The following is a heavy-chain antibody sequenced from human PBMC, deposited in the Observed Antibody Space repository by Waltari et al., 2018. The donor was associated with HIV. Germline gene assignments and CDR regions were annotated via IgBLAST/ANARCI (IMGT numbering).Heavy chain of an antibody. V-gene: IGHV3-23*01. CDR3: AKGGYCSSTSCISWFAP. CDR2: ISGSGDGT. D-gene: IGHD2-2*01. J-gene: IGHJ5*02. Sequence: LRLSCAASGFSFNDYAMNWVRQAPGKGLEWVSGISGSGDGTYYADSVKGRFTISRDNSKNTLYLQMNSLRAEDTAVYYCAKGGYCSSTSCISWFAPWGQGTLVTVSS. CDR1: GFSFNDYA.